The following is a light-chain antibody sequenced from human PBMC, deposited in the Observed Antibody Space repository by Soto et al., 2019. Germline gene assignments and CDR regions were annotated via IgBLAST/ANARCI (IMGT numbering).Light chain of an antibody. CDR1: QSISTW. CDR3: QQYNIYWGVT. J-gene: IGKJ4*01. Sequence: DIQMTQSPSTLSASVGDRVTMTCRASQSISTWLAWYQQKPGKAPNLLIYKTSSLQTGVPSRFSGSGSGTEFTLTISSLQPDDFAAYYCQQYNIYWGVTFGVGTKVEIK. CDR2: KTS. V-gene: IGKV1-5*03.